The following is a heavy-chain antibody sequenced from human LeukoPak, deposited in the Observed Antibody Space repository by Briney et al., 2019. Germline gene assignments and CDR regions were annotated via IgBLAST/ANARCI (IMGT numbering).Heavy chain of an antibody. D-gene: IGHD5-18*01. V-gene: IGHV4-59*08. J-gene: IGHJ4*02. Sequence: SETLSLTCTVSGGSISSYYWSWIRQPPGKGLEWIGYIYYSGSTNYNPSLKSRVTISVDTSKNQFSLKLSSVTAADTAVYYCARLTGNTAMAFDYWGQGTLVTVSS. CDR2: IYYSGST. CDR3: ARLTGNTAMAFDY. CDR1: GGSISSYY.